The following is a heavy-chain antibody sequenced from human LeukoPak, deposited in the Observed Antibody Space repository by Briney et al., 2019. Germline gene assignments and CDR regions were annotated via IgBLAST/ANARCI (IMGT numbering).Heavy chain of an antibody. V-gene: IGHV3-23*01. J-gene: IGHJ4*02. CDR3: ARDRPNYYHSSGHYYRRGADF. CDR2: ITIRDGTT. CDR1: GFTFNIYA. D-gene: IGHD3-22*01. Sequence: GGSLTLSCVASGFTFNIYATSWVRQAPGKGLEWVSSITIRDGTTFYTDSVKGRFTISRDNSTNTLYLQLNSLRAEDTAVYYCARDRPNYYHSSGHYYRRGADFWGQGTPVTVSS.